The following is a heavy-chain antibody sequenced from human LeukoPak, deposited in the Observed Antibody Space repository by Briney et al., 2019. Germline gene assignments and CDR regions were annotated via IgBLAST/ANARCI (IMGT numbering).Heavy chain of an antibody. V-gene: IGHV5-51*01. CDR2: IYPADSDI. CDR1: GYSINNYW. D-gene: IGHD6-19*01. CDR3: ARAGYSSGWYSNKGNWFDP. J-gene: IGHJ5*02. Sequence: GESLKISCKGSGYSINNYWIGWVRPMPGKGLEWIGIIYPADSDIRYSPSFQGQVTISADKSISTAYLQWSSLKASDTAMYYCARAGYSSGWYSNKGNWFDPWGQGTLVTVSS.